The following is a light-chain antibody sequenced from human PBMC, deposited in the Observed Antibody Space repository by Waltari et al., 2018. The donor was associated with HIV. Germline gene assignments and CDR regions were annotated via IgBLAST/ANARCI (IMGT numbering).Light chain of an antibody. CDR3: QSADSSYTYPGVV. J-gene: IGLJ2*01. Sequence: SYELTQPPSLSVSPGQTARITCSGDALPKHYAYWYQQKPGQAPVLVIYKDSERPSGIPERFSGSSSGTTVTLTISGVQAEDEADYYCQSADSSYTYPGVVFGGGTKLTVL. CDR2: KDS. V-gene: IGLV3-25*03. CDR1: ALPKHY.